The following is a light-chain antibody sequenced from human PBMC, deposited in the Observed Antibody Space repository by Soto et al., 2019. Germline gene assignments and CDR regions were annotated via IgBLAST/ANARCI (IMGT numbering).Light chain of an antibody. J-gene: IGLJ3*02. V-gene: IGLV1-44*01. CDR1: SSNIGSNT. CDR3: ATWDDSLNGWV. CDR2: SNN. Sequence: QSVLTQPPAASGTPGQRVTISCSGSSSNIGSNTVNWYQQLPGTAPKLLICSNNQRPSGVPDRFSGSKSCTSASLAISGRQSEDEDEYYSATWDDSLNGWVFGGGTKLTVL.